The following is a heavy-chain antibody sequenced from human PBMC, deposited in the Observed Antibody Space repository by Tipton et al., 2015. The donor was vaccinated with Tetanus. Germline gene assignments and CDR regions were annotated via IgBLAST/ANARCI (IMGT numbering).Heavy chain of an antibody. V-gene: IGHV4-59*08. CDR3: ASYDSSGYYSDAFDI. J-gene: IGHJ3*02. Sequence: LRLSCAVYGGSFSGYYWSWIRQPPGKGLEWIGYIYYSGSTNYNPSLKSRVTISVDTSKNQFSLKLSSVTAADTAVYYCASYDSSGYYSDAFDIWGQGTMVTVSS. CDR2: IYYSGST. CDR1: GGSFSGYY. D-gene: IGHD3-22*01.